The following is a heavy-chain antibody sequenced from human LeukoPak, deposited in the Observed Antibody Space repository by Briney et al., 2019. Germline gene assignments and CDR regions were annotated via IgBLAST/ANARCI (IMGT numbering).Heavy chain of an antibody. CDR1: GGSISSYY. D-gene: IGHD5-12*01. Sequence: PWETLSLTCTVSGGSISSYYWSWIRQPPGKGLEWIGYIYYSGSTNYNPALKRRVIILVDTTKNQFSLKLSSGHAADTAVFYCAGLEAGYASGRREDYYYYYMDVWGKGTTVTVSS. J-gene: IGHJ6*03. CDR2: IYYSGST. CDR3: AGLEAGYASGRREDYYYYYMDV. V-gene: IGHV4-59*01.